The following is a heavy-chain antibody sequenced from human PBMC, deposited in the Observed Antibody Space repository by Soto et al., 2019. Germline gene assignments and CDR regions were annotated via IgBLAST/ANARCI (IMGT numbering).Heavy chain of an antibody. D-gene: IGHD4-17*01. CDR1: GFTFSNYG. CDR2: ISYHGSDK. Sequence: QVQLVESGGGVVQPGRSLRLSCAASGFTFSNYGMHWVRQAPGKGLEWVAVISYHGSDKYYADSVKGRFTISRDNSKTTLYLQMDSLRDDETDVYYCAKDHLTTTVTTVGYWGQGTLVTVSS. CDR3: AKDHLTTTVTTVGY. V-gene: IGHV3-30*18. J-gene: IGHJ4*02.